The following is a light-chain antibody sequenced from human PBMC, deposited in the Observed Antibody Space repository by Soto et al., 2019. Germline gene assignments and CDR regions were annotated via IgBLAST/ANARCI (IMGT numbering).Light chain of an antibody. CDR3: QQYYSTAVT. J-gene: IGKJ4*01. Sequence: DIVLTQSPDSLAVSLGEGATVNCKSSQSLLYSSNNKNYLAWYQQKPGQPPKLLIYWASARESGVPDRFSGSGSGTDFTLTISSRQAEDVAVYFCQQYYSTAVTFGGGTKVGIK. CDR2: WAS. CDR1: QSLLYSSNNKNY. V-gene: IGKV4-1*01.